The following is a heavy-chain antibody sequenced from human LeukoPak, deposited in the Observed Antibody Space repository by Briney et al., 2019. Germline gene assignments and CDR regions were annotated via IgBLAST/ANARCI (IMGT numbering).Heavy chain of an antibody. CDR2: INQDGSTK. V-gene: IGHV3-7*01. J-gene: IGHJ6*04. D-gene: IGHD3-10*02. Sequence: GGSLRLSCAASGFSFSAYWMSWVRQAPGKGLEWVASINQDGSTKRYVDSATGRFTVSRDNAKNSLFLQMNSLRVEDTAVYYCAELGITMIGGVWGKGTTVTISS. CDR3: AELGITMIGGV. CDR1: GFSFSAYW.